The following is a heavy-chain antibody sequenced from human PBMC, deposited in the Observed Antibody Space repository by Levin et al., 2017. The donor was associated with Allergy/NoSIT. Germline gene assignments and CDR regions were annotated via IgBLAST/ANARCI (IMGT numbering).Heavy chain of an antibody. CDR3: ARQGYYFDY. CDR2: IFWDDDK. J-gene: IGHJ4*02. CDR1: GFSLSTSGVG. Sequence: SGPTLVKPTQTLTLTCTFSGFSLSTSGVGVGWIRQPPGKALEWLALIFWDDDKRYSPSLKSRLTITKDTSKNQVVLTMTNMEPVDTGTYYCARQGYYFDYWGQGTLVTVSS. V-gene: IGHV2-5*02.